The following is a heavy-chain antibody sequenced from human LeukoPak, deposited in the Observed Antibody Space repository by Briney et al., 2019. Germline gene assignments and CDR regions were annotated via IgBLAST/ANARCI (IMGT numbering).Heavy chain of an antibody. J-gene: IGHJ6*03. CDR1: GFTFSSYS. CDR2: ISSSSSTI. Sequence: GGSLRLSCAASGFTFSSYSMNRVRQAPGKGLEWVSYISSSSSTIYYADSVKGRFTISRDNAKNSLYLQMNSLRAEDTAVYYCARDGDERYDYMDVWGKGTTVTVSS. D-gene: IGHD2-21*01. V-gene: IGHV3-48*04. CDR3: ARDGDERYDYMDV.